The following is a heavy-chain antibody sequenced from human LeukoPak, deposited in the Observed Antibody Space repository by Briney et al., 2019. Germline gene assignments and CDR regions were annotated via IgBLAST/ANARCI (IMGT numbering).Heavy chain of an antibody. CDR1: GYTFTSYD. CDR3: ARVVVEYYGSGSYYNSVPGYYYYYYMDV. J-gene: IGHJ6*03. D-gene: IGHD3-10*01. Sequence: GASVKVSCKASGYTFTSYDINWVRQATGQGLEWMGWMNPNSGNTGYAQKFQGRVTMTRNTSISTAYMELSSLRSEDTAVYYCARVVVEYYGSGSYYNSVPGYYYYYYMDVWGKGTTVTISS. V-gene: IGHV1-8*01. CDR2: MNPNSGNT.